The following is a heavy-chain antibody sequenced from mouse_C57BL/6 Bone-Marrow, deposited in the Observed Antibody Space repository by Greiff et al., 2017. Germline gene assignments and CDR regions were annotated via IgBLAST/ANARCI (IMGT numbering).Heavy chain of an antibody. CDR2: IRNKANGYTT. CDR1: GFTFTDYY. CDR3: ARYKGTTVVAWYFDV. J-gene: IGHJ1*03. Sequence: EVQGVESGGGLVQPGGSLSLSCAASGFTFTDYYMSWVRQPPGKALEWLGFIRNKANGYTTEYSASVKGRFTISRDNSQSILYLQMNALRAEDSATYYCARYKGTTVVAWYFDVWGTGTTVTVSS. D-gene: IGHD1-1*01. V-gene: IGHV7-3*01.